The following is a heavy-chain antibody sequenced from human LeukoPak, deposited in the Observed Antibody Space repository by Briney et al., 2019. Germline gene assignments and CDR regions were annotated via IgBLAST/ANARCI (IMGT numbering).Heavy chain of an antibody. V-gene: IGHV1-18*01. D-gene: IGHD2-2*01. J-gene: IGHJ4*02. Sequence: ASVKVSCKPSGYTFSRYGFSWVRQAPGQGLEWIGWIGVFNGNRNYAKSVQGRITLTADTSTNTTYMELSSLRSEDTAVYYCARDMSDIVVVPAAALVPDYWGQGTLVTVSS. CDR3: ARDMSDIVVVPAAALVPDY. CDR2: IGVFNGNR. CDR1: GYTFSRYG.